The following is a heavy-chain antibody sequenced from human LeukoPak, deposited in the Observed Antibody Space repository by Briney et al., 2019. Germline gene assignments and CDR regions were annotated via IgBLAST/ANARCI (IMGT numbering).Heavy chain of an antibody. CDR2: IYPGDSDT. Sequence: GESLKISCKGSGYSFTSYWIGWVRQMPGKGLEWMGIIYPGDSDTRYSPSFQGHVTISADKSISTAYLQWSSLKASDTAMYYCARRLRYYDSSGYKYYFDYWGQGTLVTVSS. J-gene: IGHJ4*02. V-gene: IGHV5-51*01. CDR3: ARRLRYYDSSGYKYYFDY. CDR1: GYSFTSYW. D-gene: IGHD3-22*01.